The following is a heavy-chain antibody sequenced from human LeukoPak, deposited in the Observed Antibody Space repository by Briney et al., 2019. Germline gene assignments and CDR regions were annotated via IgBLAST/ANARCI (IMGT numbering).Heavy chain of an antibody. D-gene: IGHD2-15*01. CDR1: GSTFSSYA. J-gene: IGHJ4*02. Sequence: GGSLRLSCAASGSTFSSYAMSWVRQAPGKGLEWVSAISGSGGSTYYADSVKGRFTISRDNSKNTLYLQMNSLRAEDTAVYYCARELLLDLSYFDYWGQGTLVTVSS. CDR3: ARELLLDLSYFDY. CDR2: ISGSGGST. V-gene: IGHV3-23*01.